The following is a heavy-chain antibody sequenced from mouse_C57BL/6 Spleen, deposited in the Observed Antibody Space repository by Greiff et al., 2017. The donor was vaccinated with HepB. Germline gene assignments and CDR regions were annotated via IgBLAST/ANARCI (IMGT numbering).Heavy chain of an antibody. J-gene: IGHJ1*03. V-gene: IGHV1-53*01. Sequence: QVQLQQPGTELVKPGASVKLSCKASGYTFTSYWMHWVKQRPGQGLEWIGNINPSNGGTNYNEKFKSKATLTVDKSSSTAYMQLSSLTSEDSAVYYWARKAVWAWYFDVWGTGTTVTVSS. CDR3: ARKAVWAWYFDV. D-gene: IGHD3-3*01. CDR1: GYTFTSYW. CDR2: INPSNGGT.